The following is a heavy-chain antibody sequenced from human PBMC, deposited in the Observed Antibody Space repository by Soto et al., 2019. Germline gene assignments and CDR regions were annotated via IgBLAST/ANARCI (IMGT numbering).Heavy chain of an antibody. J-gene: IGHJ4*02. V-gene: IGHV1-69*13. CDR3: ARTPPDDYSNYFSY. D-gene: IGHD4-4*01. CDR1: GGTFSSYA. CDR2: IIPIFGTA. Sequence: SVKVSCKASGGTFSSYAISWVRQAPGQGLGWMGGIIPIFGTANYAQKFQGRVTITADESTSTAYMELSSLRSEDTAVYYCARTPPDDYSNYFSYWGQGTLVTVSS.